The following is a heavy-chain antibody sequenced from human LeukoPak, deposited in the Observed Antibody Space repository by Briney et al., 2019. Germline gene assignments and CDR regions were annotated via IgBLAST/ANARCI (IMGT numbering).Heavy chain of an antibody. V-gene: IGHV3-11*01. Sequence: GGSLRLSCAASGFTFSDYYMCWIRLAPGKGLEWVSYISSSGSTIYYADSVKGRFTISRDNAKNSLYLQMNSLRAEETAVYYCARRGEVTYYFDYWGQGTLVTVSS. CDR1: GFTFSDYY. J-gene: IGHJ4*02. D-gene: IGHD3-16*01. CDR2: ISSSGSTI. CDR3: ARRGEVTYYFDY.